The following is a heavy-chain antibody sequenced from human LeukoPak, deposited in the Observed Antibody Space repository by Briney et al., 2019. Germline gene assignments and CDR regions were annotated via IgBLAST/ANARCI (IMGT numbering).Heavy chain of an antibody. Sequence: GGSLRLSCAASGFTFSNYPMSWVRQAPGRGVEWVSAIIGSGGGTYYADSVKGRLTISRDNSKNTLYLQMNSLRAEDAAVYYCAKWGDYDVLTGYYDPDYWGQGTLVTVSS. CDR1: GFTFSNYP. D-gene: IGHD3-9*01. V-gene: IGHV3-23*01. CDR2: IIGSGGGT. CDR3: AKWGDYDVLTGYYDPDY. J-gene: IGHJ4*02.